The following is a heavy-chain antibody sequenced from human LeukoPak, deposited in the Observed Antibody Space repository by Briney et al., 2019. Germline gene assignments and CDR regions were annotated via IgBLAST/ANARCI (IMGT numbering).Heavy chain of an antibody. J-gene: IGHJ4*02. V-gene: IGHV3-33*01. CDR3: ARGAYCSSTSCYSQYYFDY. D-gene: IGHD2-2*01. CDR2: IWYDGSNK. Sequence: QPGGSLRLSCAASGFTFSSYGMHWVRQAPGKGLEWVAVIWYDGSNKYYADSVKGRFTISRDNSKNTLYLPMNSLRAEDTAVYYCARGAYCSSTSCYSQYYFDYWGQGTLVTVSS. CDR1: GFTFSSYG.